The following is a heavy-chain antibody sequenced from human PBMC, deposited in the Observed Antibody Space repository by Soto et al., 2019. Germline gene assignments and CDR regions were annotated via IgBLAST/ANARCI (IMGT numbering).Heavy chain of an antibody. D-gene: IGHD2-21*02. Sequence: PGWSLRLSCAASVFTFSSFAVYWVRQAPGKGLDWLAVISYDGSKKYYADSVRGRFTISRDNSKNTLYLQMNGLRTEDTAVYYCTRDMDYGDRAFGDYWGQGTLVTVSS. CDR1: VFTFSSFA. CDR2: ISYDGSKK. J-gene: IGHJ4*02. V-gene: IGHV3-30-3*01. CDR3: TRDMDYGDRAFGDY.